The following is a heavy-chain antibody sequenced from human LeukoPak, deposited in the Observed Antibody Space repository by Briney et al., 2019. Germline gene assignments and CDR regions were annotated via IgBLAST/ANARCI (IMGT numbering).Heavy chain of an antibody. CDR1: GFTFDDYA. V-gene: IGHV3-9*01. J-gene: IGHJ4*02. CDR2: ISWNSGSI. CDR3: AKVGSITIFGVVDDYFDY. Sequence: GGSLGLSCAASGFTFDDYAMPWVRQAPGKGLEWVSGISWNSGSIGYADSVKGRFTISRDNAKNSLYLQMNSLRAEDTALYYCAKVGSITIFGVVDDYFDYWGQGTLVTVSS. D-gene: IGHD3-3*01.